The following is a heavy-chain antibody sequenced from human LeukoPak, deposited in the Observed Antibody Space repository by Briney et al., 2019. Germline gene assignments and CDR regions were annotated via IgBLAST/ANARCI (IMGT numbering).Heavy chain of an antibody. CDR2: IWYDGSKE. D-gene: IGHD2-15*01. V-gene: IGHV3-33*01. Sequence: PGRSLRLSCVASGFTFSTYGMHWVRQAPGKGLEWVAIIWYDGSKELYADSVKGRFTISRDNSKNSLYLQMNSLRAEDTAVYYCAREKGSCPDYWGQGTLVIVSS. CDR1: GFTFSTYG. CDR3: AREKGSCPDY. J-gene: IGHJ4*02.